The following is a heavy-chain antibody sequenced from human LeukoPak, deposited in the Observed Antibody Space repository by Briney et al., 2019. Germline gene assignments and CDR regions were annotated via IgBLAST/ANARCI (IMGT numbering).Heavy chain of an antibody. V-gene: IGHV1-2*02. CDR2: INPNSGGT. CDR1: GYSFTDYY. D-gene: IGHD2-21*01. CDR3: ARADRLDGGPYLIGP. Sequence: GASVKVSCKTSGYSFTDYYMHWVRQAPGQGLEWMGWINPNSGGTSSAQKFQGRVTMTRDTSITTVYMEVSWLTSDDTAIYYCARADRLDGGPYLIGPWGQGTLVTVYS. J-gene: IGHJ5*02.